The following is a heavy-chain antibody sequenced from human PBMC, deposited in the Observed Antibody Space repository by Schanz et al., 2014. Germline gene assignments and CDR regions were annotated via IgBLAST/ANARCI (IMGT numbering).Heavy chain of an antibody. CDR2: IDPNSGGT. CDR3: ARTASHDVWRGYIPHYAFDL. V-gene: IGHV1-2*02. J-gene: IGHJ3*01. D-gene: IGHD3-3*01. Sequence: QVQLVQSGADVKKPGASVKVSCKASGNTLSAYYIHWIRQAPGQGLEWMGWIDPNSGGTNYAQKFQGRVTMTSDTSITTVYMEVNSRTSDDTAVFYCARTASHDVWRGYIPHYAFDLWGQGTVVIVSS. CDR1: GNTLSAYY.